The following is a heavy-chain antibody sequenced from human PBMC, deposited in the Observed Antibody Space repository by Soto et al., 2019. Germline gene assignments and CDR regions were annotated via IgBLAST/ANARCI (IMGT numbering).Heavy chain of an antibody. CDR3: ARDRDFWTGYEYYYYAMDV. J-gene: IGHJ6*02. CDR2: INPNSTSA. Sequence: ASVKVSCKASGYSFTSYYLHWVRQAPGQGLEWMGIINPNSTSASYAQKFQGRVTMTRDTPTSTVYMELSTLRSEDTAVYYCARDRDFWTGYEYYYYAMDVWGQGTTVTVSS. D-gene: IGHD3-3*01. V-gene: IGHV1-46*01. CDR1: GYSFTSYY.